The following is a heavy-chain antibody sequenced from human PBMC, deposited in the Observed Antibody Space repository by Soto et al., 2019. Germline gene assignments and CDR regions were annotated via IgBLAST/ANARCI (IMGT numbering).Heavy chain of an antibody. J-gene: IGHJ6*02. CDR1: GGSISSYY. CDR2: IYTSGRT. V-gene: IGHV4-4*07. Sequence: SETLSLTCTVSGGSISSYYWSWIRPPAGKGLEWIGRIYTSGRTNYNPSLKSRVTMSLDTSKNQFSLKLTSVTAADTALYYCARGNCSSPNCYSFSGYYGMDVWGQGTTVTVSS. D-gene: IGHD2-2*01. CDR3: ARGNCSSPNCYSFSGYYGMDV.